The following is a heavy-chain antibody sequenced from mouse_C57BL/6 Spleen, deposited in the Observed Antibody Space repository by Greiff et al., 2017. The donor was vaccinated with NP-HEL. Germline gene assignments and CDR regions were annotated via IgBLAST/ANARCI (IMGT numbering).Heavy chain of an antibody. J-gene: IGHJ4*01. Sequence: VQLQESGAELVRPGASVTLSCKASGYTFTDYEMHWVKQTPVHGLEWIGAIDPETGGTAYNQKFKGKAILTADKSSSTAYMELRSLTSEDSAVYYCTCYYGSSYGAMDYWGQGTSVTVSS. D-gene: IGHD1-1*01. CDR2: IDPETGGT. CDR1: GYTFTDYE. CDR3: TCYYGSSYGAMDY. V-gene: IGHV1-15*01.